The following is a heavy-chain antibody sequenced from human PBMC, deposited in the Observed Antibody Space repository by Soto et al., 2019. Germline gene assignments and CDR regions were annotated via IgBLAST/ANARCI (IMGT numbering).Heavy chain of an antibody. CDR2: ISGSGGST. Sequence: PAGSLSLPCAASGVTFSSYAMSWVRQATGKGLEWVSAISGSGGSTYYADSVKGRFTISRDNSKNTLYLQMNSLRAEDTAVYYCARRSSGWYFDYWGQGTLVTVSS. V-gene: IGHV3-23*01. CDR1: GVTFSSYA. CDR3: ARRSSGWYFDY. J-gene: IGHJ4*02. D-gene: IGHD6-19*01.